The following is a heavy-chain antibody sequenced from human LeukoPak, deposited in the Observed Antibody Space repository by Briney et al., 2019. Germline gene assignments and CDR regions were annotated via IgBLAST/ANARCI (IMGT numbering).Heavy chain of an antibody. Sequence: EASVKVSCKASGYTFTSYDINWVRQATGQGLEWMGWMNPNSGNTGYAQKFQGRVTMTRNTSISTAYMELSSLRSGDTAVYYCARAYRKRVLLWFGESYFDYWGQGTLVTVSS. V-gene: IGHV1-8*01. CDR1: GYTFTSYD. CDR2: MNPNSGNT. J-gene: IGHJ4*02. CDR3: ARAYRKRVLLWFGESYFDY. D-gene: IGHD3-10*01.